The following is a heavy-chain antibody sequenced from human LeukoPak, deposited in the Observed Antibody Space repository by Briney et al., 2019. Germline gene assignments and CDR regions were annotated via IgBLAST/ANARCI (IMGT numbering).Heavy chain of an antibody. CDR1: GGTFSSYA. D-gene: IGHD5-12*01. Sequence: SVKVSCKASGGTFSSYAISWVRQAPGQGLEWMGRIIPILGIANYAQKFQGRVTITAAKSTSTAYMELSSLRSEDTAVYYCARSSIVEMATTDYWGQGTLVTVSS. V-gene: IGHV1-69*04. CDR3: ARSSIVEMATTDY. CDR2: IIPILGIA. J-gene: IGHJ4*02.